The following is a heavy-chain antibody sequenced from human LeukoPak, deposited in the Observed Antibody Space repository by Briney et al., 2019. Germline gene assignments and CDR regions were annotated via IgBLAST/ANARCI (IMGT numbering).Heavy chain of an antibody. J-gene: IGHJ3*02. CDR2: IYSGGST. V-gene: IGHV3-66*02. D-gene: IGHD1-26*01. Sequence: GGSLRLSCAASGFTVSSNYMSWLRQAPGKGLEWVSVIYSGGSTYYADSVKGRFTISRDNSKNTLYMQMNSLRAEDTAVYYCAKRTIVGATVDAFDIWGQGTMVTVSS. CDR3: AKRTIVGATVDAFDI. CDR1: GFTVSSNY.